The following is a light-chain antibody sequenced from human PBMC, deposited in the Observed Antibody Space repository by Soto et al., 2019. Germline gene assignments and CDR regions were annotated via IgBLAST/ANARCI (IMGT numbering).Light chain of an antibody. CDR2: WAS. CDR3: QQYYSPPPT. V-gene: IGKV4-1*01. CDR1: QSVLYRSNNKSY. J-gene: IGKJ1*01. Sequence: DIVMTQSPDSLAVSLGERATINCKSSQSVLYRSNNKSYLAWYQQKPGQPPKLLIYWASTRESGVPDRFSGSGSGTDFTLTISSLQAEDVAVYYCQQYYSPPPTFGQGTKVEIK.